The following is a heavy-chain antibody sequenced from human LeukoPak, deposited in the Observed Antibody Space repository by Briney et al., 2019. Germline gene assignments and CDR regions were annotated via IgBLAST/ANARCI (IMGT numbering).Heavy chain of an antibody. V-gene: IGHV1-18*01. CDR2: ISVYNGNT. CDR1: GYTFTSYG. Sequence: ASVKVSCKASGYTFTSYGISWVRQAPGQGLEWMGWISVYNGNTNYAQKPQGRVTMTTDTSTSTAYMELRSLRSDDTAVYYCARGPRVIAVAGSWGGDYWGQGTLVTVPS. CDR3: ARGPRVIAVAGSWGGDY. J-gene: IGHJ4*02. D-gene: IGHD6-19*01.